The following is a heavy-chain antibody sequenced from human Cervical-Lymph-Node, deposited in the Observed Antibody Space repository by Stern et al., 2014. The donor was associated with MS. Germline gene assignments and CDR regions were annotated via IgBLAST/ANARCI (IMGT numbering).Heavy chain of an antibody. Sequence: EMQLVESGAVVKKPGASLKISCRASGYRFPINWIGWVRQMPGKGLEWMGIIYPGDSDTRYSPSFQGQVTISADNSISTASLQWSRLKASDTARYYCAIQSAWQQLAQPFDYWGQGTLVTVSS. D-gene: IGHD6-13*01. V-gene: IGHV5-51*01. CDR2: IYPGDSDT. CDR1: GYRFPINW. J-gene: IGHJ4*02. CDR3: AIQSAWQQLAQPFDY.